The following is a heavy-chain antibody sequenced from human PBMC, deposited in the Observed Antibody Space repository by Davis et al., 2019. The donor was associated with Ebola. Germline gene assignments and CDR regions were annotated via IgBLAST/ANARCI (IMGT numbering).Heavy chain of an antibody. D-gene: IGHD3-3*01. Sequence: GESLKISCAASGFTFSIYAMHWIRQAPGKGLEWVANIKQDGSEKYYVDSVKGRFTISRDNAKNSLYLQMNSLRAEDTTVYFCASSVFGVVVPTFYFDYWAQGTLVTVSS. V-gene: IGHV3-7*01. CDR3: ASSVFGVVVPTFYFDY. CDR1: GFTFSIYA. CDR2: IKQDGSEK. J-gene: IGHJ4*02.